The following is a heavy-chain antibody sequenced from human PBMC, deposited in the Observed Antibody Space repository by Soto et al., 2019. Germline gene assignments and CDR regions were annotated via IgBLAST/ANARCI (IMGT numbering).Heavy chain of an antibody. CDR3: AYNHGTYWDVVVPAARDDAFDI. J-gene: IGHJ3*02. Sequence: EVQLLESGGGLVQPGGSLRLSCAASGFTFSSYAMSWVRQAPGKGLEWVSAISGSGGSTYYADSVKGRFTISRDNSKNTLYLQMXSLRAEDTAVYYCAYNHGTYWDVVVPAARDDAFDIWGQGTMVTVSS. CDR1: GFTFSSYA. V-gene: IGHV3-23*01. D-gene: IGHD2-2*01. CDR2: ISGSGGST.